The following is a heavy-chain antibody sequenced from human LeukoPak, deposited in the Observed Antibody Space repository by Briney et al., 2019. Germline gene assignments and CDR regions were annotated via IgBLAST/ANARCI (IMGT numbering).Heavy chain of an antibody. Sequence: GGSLRLSCAASGFTFSSYSFNWVRQAPGKGLEGVSKISSRSSSAYYADSVKGRFTISRDNAKNSLYLQMNSLRAEDTAVYYCASHYYDSSGPGWYWGQGTLVTVSS. J-gene: IGHJ4*02. CDR1: GFTFSSYS. CDR3: ASHYYDSSGPGWY. V-gene: IGHV3-48*01. D-gene: IGHD3-22*01. CDR2: ISSRSSSA.